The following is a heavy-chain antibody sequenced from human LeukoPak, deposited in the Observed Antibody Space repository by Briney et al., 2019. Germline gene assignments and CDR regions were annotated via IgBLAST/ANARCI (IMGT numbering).Heavy chain of an antibody. J-gene: IGHJ1*01. CDR3: ARDYTVAIGTTTYFQH. V-gene: IGHV7-4-1*02. CDR2: INPNAGNP. CDR1: GYIFSIYA. D-gene: IGHD1-7*01. Sequence: ASVRVSCKASGYIFSIYAMIWVRQAPGQGLELMGWINPNAGNPTYAQGFTGRFVFSLDTSVSTAYLQISSLKPEDTAVYYCARDYTVAIGTTTYFQHWGQGTLVTVSS.